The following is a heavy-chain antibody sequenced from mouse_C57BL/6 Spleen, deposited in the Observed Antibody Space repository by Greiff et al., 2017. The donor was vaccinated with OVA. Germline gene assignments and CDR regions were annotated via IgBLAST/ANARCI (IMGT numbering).Heavy chain of an antibody. Sequence: QVQLQQSGPELVKPGASVKLSCKASGYAFTSSWMNWVKQRPGKGLEWIGRIYPGDGDTNYNGKFKGKATLTADKSSSPAYMQLSSLTSEDSAVSFYAGWIPRYFDYWGQGTTLTVSS. J-gene: IGHJ2*01. CDR3: AGWIPRYFDY. D-gene: IGHD5-1-1*01. V-gene: IGHV1-82*01. CDR2: IYPGDGDT. CDR1: GYAFTSSW.